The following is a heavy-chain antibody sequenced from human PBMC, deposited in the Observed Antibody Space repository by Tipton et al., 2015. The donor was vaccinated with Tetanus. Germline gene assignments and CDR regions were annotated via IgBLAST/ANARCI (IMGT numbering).Heavy chain of an antibody. D-gene: IGHD3-3*01. J-gene: IGHJ4*02. CDR1: GGPVSSSNW. Sequence: TLSLTCDVSGGPVSSSNWWSWVRQAPGKGLEWLAYISGSGTTNSNYSLKSRITMTQDTSRNQFSLKLTSVTAADTAVYYCARANYDFSKKGPFDSWGQGSLVIVSS. CDR3: ARANYDFSKKGPFDS. CDR2: ISGSGTT. V-gene: IGHV4-4*02.